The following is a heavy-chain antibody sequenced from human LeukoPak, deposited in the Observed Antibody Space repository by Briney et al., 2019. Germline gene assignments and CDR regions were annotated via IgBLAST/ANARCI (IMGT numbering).Heavy chain of an antibody. CDR2: IYYSGST. Sequence: SETLSLTCTVSGGSISSYYWSWIRQPPGKGLEWIGYIYYSGSTNYNPSLKSRVTISVDTSKNQFSLKLSSVTAADTAVYYCARVEQQLGPEYFDYWGQGTLVTVSS. D-gene: IGHD6-13*01. CDR1: GGSISSYY. CDR3: ARVEQQLGPEYFDY. J-gene: IGHJ4*02. V-gene: IGHV4-59*01.